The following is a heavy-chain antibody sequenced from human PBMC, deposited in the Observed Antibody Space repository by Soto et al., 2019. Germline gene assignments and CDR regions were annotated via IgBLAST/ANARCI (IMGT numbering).Heavy chain of an antibody. Sequence: EVQLLESGGGLVQPGGSLRLSCAASGFTFSSYAMSWVRQAPGKGLEWVSAVSGNGGRTYYADSVKGRFTISRDTSKNTLYLQMNSLRAEDTAVYYCAKALQQGLENFDYWGQGTLVPVSS. CDR2: VSGNGGRT. V-gene: IGHV3-23*01. J-gene: IGHJ4*02. CDR1: GFTFSSYA. CDR3: AKALQQGLENFDY. D-gene: IGHD6-19*01.